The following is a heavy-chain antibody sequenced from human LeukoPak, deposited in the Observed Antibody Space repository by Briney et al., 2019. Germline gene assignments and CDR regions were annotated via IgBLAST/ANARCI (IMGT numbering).Heavy chain of an antibody. Sequence: PGGSLRLSCAASGFTFSTYGMRWVRQAPGKGLEWVAVMSYDGTNKYYADFVKGRFTISRDTSKNTLYLQMNSLRAEDTAVYYCARGYCSGGTCYPHDTFDIWGQGTMVTVSS. J-gene: IGHJ3*02. V-gene: IGHV3-30*03. CDR2: MSYDGTNK. CDR3: ARGYCSGGTCYPHDTFDI. D-gene: IGHD2-15*01. CDR1: GFTFSTYG.